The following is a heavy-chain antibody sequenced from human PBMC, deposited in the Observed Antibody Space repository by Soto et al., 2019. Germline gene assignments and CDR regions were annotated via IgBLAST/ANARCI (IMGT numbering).Heavy chain of an antibody. CDR3: AKDRAHYDFWSGYPQYYAMDV. J-gene: IGHJ6*02. CDR1: GFTFSTYA. Sequence: GGSLRLSCASSGFTFSTYAMTWVRQPPGEGLEWVSGISGNGENTYYADSVRGRFIISRDNSRNTLYLQMNSLRSDDTALYYCAKDRAHYDFWSGYPQYYAMDVWGQGTSVTVSS. V-gene: IGHV3-23*01. CDR2: ISGNGENT. D-gene: IGHD3-3*01.